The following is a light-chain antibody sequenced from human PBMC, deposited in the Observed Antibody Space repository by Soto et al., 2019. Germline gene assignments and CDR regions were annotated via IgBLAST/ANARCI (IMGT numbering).Light chain of an antibody. V-gene: IGLV2-14*03. CDR2: DVS. CDR1: SSDVGSYNY. Sequence: QSALTQPASVSGSPGQSITISCTGTSSDVGSYNYVSWYQQHPGKAPKLMIYDVSNRPSGVSNRFSGSKSGNTASLTISGLQAEDEADYYCNSYTGSSTPYVFGTGTKLPS. J-gene: IGLJ1*01. CDR3: NSYTGSSTPYV.